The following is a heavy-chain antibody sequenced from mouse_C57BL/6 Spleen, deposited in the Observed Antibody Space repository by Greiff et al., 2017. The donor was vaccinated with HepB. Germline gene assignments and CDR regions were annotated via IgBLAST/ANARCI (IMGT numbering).Heavy chain of an antibody. J-gene: IGHJ3*01. CDR2: IYPGSGST. Sequence: QVQLKQPGAELVKPGASVKMSCKASGYTFTSYWITWVKQRPGQGLEWIGDIYPGSGSTNYNEKFKSKATLTVDTSSSTAYMQLSSLTSEDSAVYYCARGDFYYYGSSYFFAYWGQGTLVTVSA. V-gene: IGHV1-55*01. CDR3: ARGDFYYYGSSYFFAY. D-gene: IGHD1-1*01. CDR1: GYTFTSYW.